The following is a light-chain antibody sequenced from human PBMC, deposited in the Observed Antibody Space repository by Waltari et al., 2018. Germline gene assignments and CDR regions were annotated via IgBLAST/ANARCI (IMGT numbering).Light chain of an antibody. CDR1: QTVRTTY. CDR3: QQYDISPLT. V-gene: IGKV3-20*01. J-gene: IGKJ4*01. CDR2: GAY. Sequence: EIVLTQSPGTLSLSPGDRATLSCRASQTVRTTYLAWYQQKPGQAPTLLIYGAYSRATGIPGRVSGRGLGTDFSLTISSLEPEDFAVYYCQQYDISPLTFGGGTKVEIK.